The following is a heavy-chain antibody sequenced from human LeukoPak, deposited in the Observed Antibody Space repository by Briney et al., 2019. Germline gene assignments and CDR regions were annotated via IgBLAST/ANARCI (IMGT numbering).Heavy chain of an antibody. CDR2: IYISGTT. D-gene: IGHD4-17*01. Sequence: RPETLSLTCTVSGGSISTYYWSWIRQPPGKGLEWIGYIYISGTTNYNPSLKSRVTMSVDSSKNQLSMKLSSVTAADTAVYYCARGSDFGDCWGQATLVTVSS. CDR1: GGSISTYY. V-gene: IGHV4-59*01. CDR3: ARGSDFGDC. J-gene: IGHJ4*02.